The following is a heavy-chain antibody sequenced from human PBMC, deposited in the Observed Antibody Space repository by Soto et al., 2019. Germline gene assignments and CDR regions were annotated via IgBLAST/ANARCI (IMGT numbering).Heavy chain of an antibody. CDR3: ARTPPEAATDYYWYFDL. Sequence: QVQLQESGPGLVKPSQTLSLTCTVSGGSISSGGYYWSWIRQHPGKGLEWIGYIYYSGSTYYNPSLKIRFTISVDTSKNHFSLKLSSVTAADTAVYYCARTPPEAATDYYWYFDLWGRGTLVTVSS. CDR2: IYYSGST. D-gene: IGHD2-15*01. J-gene: IGHJ2*01. V-gene: IGHV4-31*03. CDR1: GGSISSGGYY.